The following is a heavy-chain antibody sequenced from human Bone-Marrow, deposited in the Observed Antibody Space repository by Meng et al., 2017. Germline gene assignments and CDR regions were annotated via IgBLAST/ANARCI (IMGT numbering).Heavy chain of an antibody. CDR1: GGSISSSSFY. V-gene: IGHV4-39*01. CDR2: IDYTEYT. CDR3: ARGPYTHGHFWYFDL. D-gene: IGHD5-18*01. J-gene: IGHJ2*01. Sequence: QLQVQESGPALVKPSETLSLTCTVSGGSISSSSFYWVWIRQPPGMGLEWIGSIDYTEYTHFNASLKSRVTMSIDTSRKQISLMLSSVTAADTAVYYCARGPYTHGHFWYFDLWGRGTLVTVSS.